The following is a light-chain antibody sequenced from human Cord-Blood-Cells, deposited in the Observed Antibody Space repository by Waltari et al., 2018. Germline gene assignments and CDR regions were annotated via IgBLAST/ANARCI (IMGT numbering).Light chain of an antibody. J-gene: IGLJ3*02. CDR2: SNN. V-gene: IGLV1-44*01. CDR3: AAWDDSLNGWV. Sequence: QSVLTQPPSASGTPGQRVTISCSGSSSNIGSNTVNWYKPLPGTAPKLLIYSNNQRPSGVPDRFSGSKSGTSASLAISGLQSEDEADYYCAAWDDSLNGWVFGGGTKLTVL. CDR1: SSNIGSNT.